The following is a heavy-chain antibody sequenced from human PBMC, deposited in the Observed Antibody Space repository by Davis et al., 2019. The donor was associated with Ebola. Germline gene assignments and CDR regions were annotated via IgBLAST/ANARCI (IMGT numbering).Heavy chain of an antibody. CDR3: ARGSVRRWHGMDV. J-gene: IGHJ6*02. Sequence: SETLSLTCAVSGGSISSGGYSCSCIRQPPGKGLDCIASTYHSGSTYYNPSPTSRVTISVDRSKTQFSLTLSSVTAAGTAVYYCARGSVRRWHGMDVWGQGTTVTVSS. CDR2: TYHSGST. D-gene: IGHD1-14*01. CDR1: GGSISSGGYS. V-gene: IGHV4-30-2*01.